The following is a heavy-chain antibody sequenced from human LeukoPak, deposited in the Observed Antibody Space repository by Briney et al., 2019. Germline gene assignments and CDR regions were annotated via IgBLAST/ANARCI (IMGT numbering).Heavy chain of an antibody. V-gene: IGHV3-23*01. D-gene: IGHD3-16*01. CDR1: GFTFSSYG. CDR2: ISGSGGST. CDR3: ARISASDGGY. Sequence: GGSLRLSCAASGFTFSSYGMSWVRQAPGKGLEWVSAISGSGGSTYYADSVKGRFTISRDNAKNSLYLQMNSLRAEDTAVYYCARISASDGGYWGQGTLVTVSS. J-gene: IGHJ4*02.